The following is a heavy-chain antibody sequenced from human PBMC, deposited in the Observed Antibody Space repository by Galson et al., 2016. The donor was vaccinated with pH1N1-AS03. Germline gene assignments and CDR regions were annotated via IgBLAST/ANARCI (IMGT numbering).Heavy chain of an antibody. CDR2: ISGSGEDT. Sequence: SLRLSCAASGFSFSSYATSWVRQAPGKGQEWVSSISGSGEDTYYADSVKGRFTISRDSSKSTVYMQVNSLRAEDTAVYFCARNRLYSSRIGFDYWAQGTLVTVSS. CDR1: GFSFSSYA. V-gene: IGHV3-23*01. D-gene: IGHD6-13*01. J-gene: IGHJ4*02. CDR3: ARNRLYSSRIGFDY.